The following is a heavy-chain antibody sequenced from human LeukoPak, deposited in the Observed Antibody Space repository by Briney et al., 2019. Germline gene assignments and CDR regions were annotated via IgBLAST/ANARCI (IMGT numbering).Heavy chain of an antibody. Sequence: ASVKVSCKASGYTFTSYGISWVRQAPGQGLEWMGWISAYNGNTNYAQKLQGRVTMTTDTSTSTAYMELSRLRSDDTAVYYCAREIGSGSFLDNWGQGTLVTVSS. CDR1: GYTFTSYG. D-gene: IGHD3-10*01. CDR2: ISAYNGNT. V-gene: IGHV1-18*01. CDR3: AREIGSGSFLDN. J-gene: IGHJ4*02.